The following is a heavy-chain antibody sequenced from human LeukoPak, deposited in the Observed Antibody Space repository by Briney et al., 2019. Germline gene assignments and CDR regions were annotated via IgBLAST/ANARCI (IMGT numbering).Heavy chain of an antibody. D-gene: IGHD2-8*02. CDR3: LVARRVVF. Sequence: GGSLRLSCAASGFTFSSYSMSWVRQAPGKGLEWVSVIYSGGSTYYADSVKGRFTISRDNSKNTLYLQMNSLRAEDTAVYYCLVARRVVFWGQGTLVTVSS. CDR1: GFTFSSYS. J-gene: IGHJ4*02. V-gene: IGHV3-53*01. CDR2: IYSGGST.